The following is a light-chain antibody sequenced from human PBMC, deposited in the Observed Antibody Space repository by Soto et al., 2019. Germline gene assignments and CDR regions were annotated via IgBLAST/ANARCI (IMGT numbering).Light chain of an antibody. Sequence: QSALTQPASVSGSPGQSITISCTGTTSDVGDYDYVSWYQQHPGKAPKLMIFEVSNRPSGVSNRFSGSKSGNTASLTISGLQAEDESDYYCSSYTSSSTLVFGGGTKLPS. CDR3: SSYTSSSTLV. J-gene: IGLJ2*01. V-gene: IGLV2-14*01. CDR2: EVS. CDR1: TSDVGDYDY.